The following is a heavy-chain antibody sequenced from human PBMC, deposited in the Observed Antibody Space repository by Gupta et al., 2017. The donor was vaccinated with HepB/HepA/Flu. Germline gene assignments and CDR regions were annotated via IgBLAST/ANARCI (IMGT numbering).Heavy chain of an antibody. CDR1: GGSFSFYY. V-gene: IGHV4-34*01. CDR3: ARGRRISMVRGLNWFDP. D-gene: IGHD3-10*01. J-gene: IGHJ5*02. Sequence: QVQLQPWGAGLLKPSETLSLTCAVYGGSFSFYYWSWIRQPPGKGLEWIGEINHSGSTNYNPSLKSRVTISVDTSKNQFSLKLSSVTAADTAVYYCARGRRISMVRGLNWFDPWGQGTLVIVSS. CDR2: INHSGST.